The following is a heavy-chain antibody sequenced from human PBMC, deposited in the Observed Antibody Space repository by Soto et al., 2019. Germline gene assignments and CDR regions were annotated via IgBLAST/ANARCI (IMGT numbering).Heavy chain of an antibody. CDR3: ANIEGSGYPGAFDI. V-gene: IGHV1-69*02. J-gene: IGHJ3*02. Sequence: ASVKVSCKASGGTFSSYTISWVRQAPGQGLEWMGRIIPILGIANYAQKFQGRVTITADKSTSTAYMELSSLRSEDTAVYYCANIEGSGYPGAFDIWGQGTMVTVSS. CDR2: IIPILGIA. CDR1: GGTFSSYT. D-gene: IGHD5-12*01.